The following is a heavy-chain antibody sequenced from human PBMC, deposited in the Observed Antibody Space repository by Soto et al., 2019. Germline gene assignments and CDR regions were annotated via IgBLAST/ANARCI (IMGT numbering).Heavy chain of an antibody. J-gene: IGHJ4*02. V-gene: IGHV3-7*01. CDR2: IKEDGSDK. D-gene: IGHD6-19*01. CDR3: VGVSLAGS. CDR1: GFHFSAYW. Sequence: EVQLVDSGGGLVQPGGSLRLSCVASGFHFSAYWMSWVRQAQGKGLEWVANIKEDGSDKYYVDSVKGRFTISRDNAKNSLYLQMNSLRAEDTAVYYCVGVSLAGSWGQGTLVTVSS.